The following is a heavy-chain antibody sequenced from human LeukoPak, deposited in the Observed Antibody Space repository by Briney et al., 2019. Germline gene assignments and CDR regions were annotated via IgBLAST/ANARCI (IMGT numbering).Heavy chain of an antibody. V-gene: IGHV4-34*01. Sequence: PSETLSLTCAVYGGSFSGYYWSWIRQPPGKGLEWIGEINHSGSTNYNPSLKSRVTISVDTSKNQFSLKLSSVTAADTAVYYCARVRPNIYGDYNAFDIWGQGTMVTVSS. D-gene: IGHD4-17*01. CDR2: INHSGST. J-gene: IGHJ3*02. CDR3: ARVRPNIYGDYNAFDI. CDR1: GGSFSGYY.